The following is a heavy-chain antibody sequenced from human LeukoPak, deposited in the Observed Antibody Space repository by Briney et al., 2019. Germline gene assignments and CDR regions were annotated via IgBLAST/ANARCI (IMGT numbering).Heavy chain of an antibody. CDR1: GFTFSSYS. J-gene: IGHJ4*02. CDR3: AKDGGGEYYDFWSGYFSWLGMSDY. V-gene: IGHV3-21*04. CDR2: ISSSSSCI. Sequence: GGSLRLSCAASGFTFSSYSMNWVRQAPGKGLEWVSSISSSSSCIYYADSVKGRFTISRDNSKNTLYLQMNSLRAEDTAVYYWAKDGGGEYYDFWSGYFSWLGMSDYWGQGTLVTVSS. D-gene: IGHD3-3*01.